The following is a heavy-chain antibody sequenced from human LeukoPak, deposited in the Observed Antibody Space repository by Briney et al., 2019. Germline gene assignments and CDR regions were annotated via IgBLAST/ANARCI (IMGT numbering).Heavy chain of an antibody. CDR3: ASSYDTSWFDP. CDR2: IYYSGST. CDR1: GGSISSYY. J-gene: IGHJ5*02. Sequence: SETLSLTCTVSGGSISSYYWSWIRQPPGKGLEWIGYIYYSGSTNYNPSLKSRVTISVDTSKNRFSLKLSSVTAADTAVYYCASSYDTSWFDPWGQGTLVTVSS. D-gene: IGHD3-22*01. V-gene: IGHV4-59*01.